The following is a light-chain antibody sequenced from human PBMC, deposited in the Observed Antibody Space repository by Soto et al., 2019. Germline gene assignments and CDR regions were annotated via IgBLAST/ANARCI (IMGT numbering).Light chain of an antibody. Sequence: EIVLTQSPGTLSLSPGERATLSCRASQSVSSKYLAWYQQKPGQAPRVLIYGTSIRASGVPERFSGGGSGTDFTLTITRLESEDFAVYYCQHYGNSPYTFGQGTKLEI. CDR3: QHYGNSPYT. J-gene: IGKJ2*01. V-gene: IGKV3-20*01. CDR1: QSVSSKY. CDR2: GTS.